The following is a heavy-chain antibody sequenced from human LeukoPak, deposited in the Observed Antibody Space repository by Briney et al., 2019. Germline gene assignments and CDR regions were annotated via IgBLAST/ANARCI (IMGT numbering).Heavy chain of an antibody. J-gene: IGHJ4*02. CDR2: INSGGST. V-gene: IGHV3-53*01. CDR3: ARDRITMVRGVIRRYFDY. Sequence: GGSLRLSCAASGFTVSSNYMSWVRQAPGKGLEWVSVINSGGSTYYADSVKGRFTISRDNSKNTLYLQMNSLRAEDTAVYYCARDRITMVRGVIRRYFDYWGQGTLVTVSS. CDR1: GFTVSSNY. D-gene: IGHD3-10*01.